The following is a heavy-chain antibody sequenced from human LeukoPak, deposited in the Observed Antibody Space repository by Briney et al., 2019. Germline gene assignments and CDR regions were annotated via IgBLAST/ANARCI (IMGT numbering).Heavy chain of an antibody. CDR2: ISSSGSYI. CDR3: ATYTVVTEFSDY. J-gene: IGHJ4*02. CDR1: GFTFSSYS. Sequence: GGSLRLSCAASGFTFSSYSMNWVRQAPGKGLEWVSSISSSGSYIYYADSVKGRFTISRDNAKNSLYLQMNSLRAEDTAVYYCATYTVVTEFSDYWGQGTLVTVSS. V-gene: IGHV3-21*01. D-gene: IGHD2-15*01.